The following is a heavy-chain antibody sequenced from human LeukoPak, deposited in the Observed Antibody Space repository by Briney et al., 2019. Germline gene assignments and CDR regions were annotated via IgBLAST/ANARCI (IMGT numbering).Heavy chain of an antibody. Sequence: PGGSLRLSCAASRFTFSTYGMSWVRQAPGKGLEWVALISYDGSSEYYAGSVKGRFTISRDNSKITVYLQMNSLKAEDTAVYYCAKELYNYGDYGAEGLDVGGQGTTVTVS. CDR3: AKELYNYGDYGAEGLDV. J-gene: IGHJ6*02. CDR1: RFTFSTYG. V-gene: IGHV3-30*18. CDR2: ISYDGSSE. D-gene: IGHD4-17*01.